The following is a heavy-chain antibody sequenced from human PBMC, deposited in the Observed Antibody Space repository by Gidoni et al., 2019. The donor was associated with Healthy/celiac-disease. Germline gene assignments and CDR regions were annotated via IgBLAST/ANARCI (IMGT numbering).Heavy chain of an antibody. D-gene: IGHD3-3*02. Sequence: QLQLQESGPGLVKPSETLSLTCTVSGGSISSSSYYWGWIRQPPGKGLEWIGSIYYSGSTYYNPSLKSRVTISVDTSKNQFSLKLSSVTAADTAVYYCARHVIFGVDRYYYYGMDVWGQGTTVTVSS. V-gene: IGHV4-39*01. CDR2: IYYSGST. CDR3: ARHVIFGVDRYYYYGMDV. J-gene: IGHJ6*02. CDR1: GGSISSSSYY.